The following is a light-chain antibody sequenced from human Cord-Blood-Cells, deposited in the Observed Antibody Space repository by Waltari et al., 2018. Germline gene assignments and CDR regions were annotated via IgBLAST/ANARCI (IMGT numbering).Light chain of an antibody. V-gene: IGKV1-33*01. J-gene: IGKJ5*01. CDR1: QDIRTY. CDR3: QQYDNPVAVLQIT. Sequence: DTQMTQSPSSLSASVGHRVTITCQPRQDIRTYLNWYQQKPGKAPKLLIYDAYNLETGIPSRFSGSGSGTDVTCTISSLQPEDIATYYCQQYDNPVAVLQITFGQGTRLEIK. CDR2: DAY.